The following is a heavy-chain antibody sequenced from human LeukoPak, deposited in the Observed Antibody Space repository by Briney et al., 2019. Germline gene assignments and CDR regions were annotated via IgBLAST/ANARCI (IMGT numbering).Heavy chain of an antibody. J-gene: IGHJ6*02. CDR2: IYTSGST. D-gene: IGHD2-21*02. Sequence: SETLSLTCTVSGGSISSYYWSWIRQPAGKGLEWIGRIYTSGSTNYNPSPKSRVTMSVDTSKNQFSLKLSSVTAADTAVYYCARDRIVVVTANPTYYYYGMDVWGQGTTVTVSS. V-gene: IGHV4-4*07. CDR3: ARDRIVVVTANPTYYYYGMDV. CDR1: GGSISSYY.